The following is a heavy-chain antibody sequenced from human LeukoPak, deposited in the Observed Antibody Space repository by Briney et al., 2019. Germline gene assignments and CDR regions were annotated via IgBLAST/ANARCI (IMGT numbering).Heavy chain of an antibody. V-gene: IGHV4-39*01. CDR1: DGSISSSTYY. D-gene: IGHD3-22*01. CDR2: IYYSGTT. Sequence: PSETLSLTCTVSDGSISSSTYYWGWIRQPPGKGLEWIGSIYYSGTTYYSPSLKSRVTISVDTSKNQFSLKLSSVTAADTAVYYCARRLASSGYPHHDVFDIWGQGTMVTVSS. CDR3: ARRLASSGYPHHDVFDI. J-gene: IGHJ3*02.